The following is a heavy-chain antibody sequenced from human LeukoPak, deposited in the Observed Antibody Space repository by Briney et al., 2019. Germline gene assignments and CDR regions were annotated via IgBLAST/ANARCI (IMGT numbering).Heavy chain of an antibody. V-gene: IGHV1-2*02. CDR3: ARVRITMIVVDYYYYYGMDV. J-gene: IGHJ6*02. Sequence: SVKVSFKASGYTFTGYYMHWVRQAPGQGLEWMGWINPNSGGTNYAQKFQGRVTMTRDTSISTAYMELSRLRSDDTAVYYCARVRITMIVVDYYYYYGMDVWGQGTTVTVSS. D-gene: IGHD3-22*01. CDR2: INPNSGGT. CDR1: GYTFTGYY.